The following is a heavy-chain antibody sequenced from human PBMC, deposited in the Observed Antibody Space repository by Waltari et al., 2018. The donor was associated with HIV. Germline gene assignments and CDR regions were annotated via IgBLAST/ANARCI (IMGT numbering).Heavy chain of an antibody. D-gene: IGHD1-1*01. Sequence: QVHLVQSGAEVKKPGASVKVSCTASGYSFLDNYIHWVRRAPGQGLGWVGWINPRSGDTKSAQKFQGWVTLTRDTSVNTAYMEVNRLRSADTAVYYCARWAGTTNSLDSWGRGTLITVFS. CDR3: ARWAGTTNSLDS. CDR2: INPRSGDT. CDR1: GYSFLDNY. J-gene: IGHJ4*02. V-gene: IGHV1-2*04.